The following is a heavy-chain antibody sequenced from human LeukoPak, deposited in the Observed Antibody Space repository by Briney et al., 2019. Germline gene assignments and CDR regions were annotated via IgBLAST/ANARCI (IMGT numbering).Heavy chain of an antibody. CDR3: ARHDGSSWYYAFDV. CDR1: GGSISSYY. CDR2: IYYSGST. J-gene: IGHJ3*01. Sequence: TPSETLSLTCTVSGGSISSYYWSWIRQPPGKGLEWIGYIYYSGSTNYNPSLKSRVTISLDTSKNQFSLKLSSVTAADTAVYYCARHDGSSWYYAFDVWGQGTMVTVSS. D-gene: IGHD6-13*01. V-gene: IGHV4-59*08.